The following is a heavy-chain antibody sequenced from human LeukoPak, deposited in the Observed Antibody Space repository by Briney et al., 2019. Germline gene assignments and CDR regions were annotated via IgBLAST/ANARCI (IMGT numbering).Heavy chain of an antibody. Sequence: GASVKVSCKASGYTFSSYYMHWVRQAPGQGLEWMGIINPSVGSTSHAQKFQGRVTMTREMSTSTVYMELSSLRSEDTAVYYCAREFSSSSRLLDSWGQGTLDTVSS. D-gene: IGHD6-6*01. CDR2: INPSVGST. V-gene: IGHV1-46*01. J-gene: IGHJ4*02. CDR3: AREFSSSSRLLDS. CDR1: GYTFSSYY.